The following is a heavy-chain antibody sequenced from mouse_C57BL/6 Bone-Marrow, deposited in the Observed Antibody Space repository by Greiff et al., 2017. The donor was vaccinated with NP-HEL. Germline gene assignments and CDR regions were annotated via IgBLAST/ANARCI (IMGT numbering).Heavy chain of an antibody. CDR2: ISSGSSTI. CDR1: GFTFSDYG. V-gene: IGHV5-17*01. Sequence: EVKLMESGGGLVKPGGSLKLSCAASGFTFSDYGMHWVRQAPEKGLEWVAYISSGSSTIYYADTVKGRFTISRVNAKNTLFLQMTSLRSEDTAMYYCARFDGYPWFAYWGQGTLVTVSA. D-gene: IGHD2-3*01. J-gene: IGHJ3*01. CDR3: ARFDGYPWFAY.